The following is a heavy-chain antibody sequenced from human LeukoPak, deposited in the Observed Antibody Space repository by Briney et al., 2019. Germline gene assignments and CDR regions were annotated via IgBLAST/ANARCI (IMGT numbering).Heavy chain of an antibody. CDR3: ARDAPTGFDY. CDR2: IYYSGST. V-gene: IGHV4-59*01. J-gene: IGHJ4*02. Sequence: SETLSLTCTVSGGSISSYYWSWIRQPPGKGLEWIGYIYYSGSTNYNPSLKSRVTISVDTSKNQFSLKLSSVTAADTAVYYCARDAPTGFDYWGQGTLVTVSS. CDR1: GGSISSYY. D-gene: IGHD1-1*01.